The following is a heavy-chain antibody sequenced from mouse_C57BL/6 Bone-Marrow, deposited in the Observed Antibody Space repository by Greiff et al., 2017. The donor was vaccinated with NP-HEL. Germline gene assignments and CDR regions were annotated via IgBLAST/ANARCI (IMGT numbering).Heavy chain of an antibody. J-gene: IGHJ1*03. CDR2: ISYDGSN. V-gene: IGHV3-6*01. CDR3: ARRSRRGYWYFDV. Sequence: VQLKESGPGLVKPSQSLSLTCSVTGYSITSGYYWNWIRQFPGNKLEWMGYISYDGSNNYNPSLKNRISITRDTSKNQFFLKLNFVTTEDTATYYCARRSRRGYWYFDVWGTGTTVTVSS. CDR1: GYSITSGYY. D-gene: IGHD3-3*01.